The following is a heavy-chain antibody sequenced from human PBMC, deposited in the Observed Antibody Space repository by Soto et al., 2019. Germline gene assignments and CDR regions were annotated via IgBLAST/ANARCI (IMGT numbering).Heavy chain of an antibody. J-gene: IGHJ4*02. V-gene: IGHV1-69*02. CDR1: GDTFTFYS. Sequence: QVQLVQSGAEVKKPXXSVRVSCKASGDTFTFYSINWVRQAPGLGLEWMGRINPILSMSNYAQRFQGRVTMTADKSTSTAYMELSSLRSEDTAMYYCASSYGSGYRAFDYWGQGALVTVSS. D-gene: IGHD3-10*01. CDR2: INPILSMS. CDR3: ASSYGSGYRAFDY.